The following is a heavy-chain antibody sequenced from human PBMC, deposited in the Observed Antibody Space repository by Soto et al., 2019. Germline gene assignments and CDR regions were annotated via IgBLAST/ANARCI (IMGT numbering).Heavy chain of an antibody. CDR2: VYHTGNT. V-gene: IGHV4-4*02. J-gene: IGHJ6*02. CDR1: GDSISSGKW. D-gene: IGHD3-10*01. CDR3: ARLHLVYGSGSYYPYRMDV. Sequence: SETLSHTCAVSGDSISSGKWWRWVRQTPGKGLEWIGEVYHTGNTNYSPSLQSRVTMSLDTSKNQFSLTLSSVTAADTAVYYCARLHLVYGSGSYYPYRMDVWGQGTTVTGSS.